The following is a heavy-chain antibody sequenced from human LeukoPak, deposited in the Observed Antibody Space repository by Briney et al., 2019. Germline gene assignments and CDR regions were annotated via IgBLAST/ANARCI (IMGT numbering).Heavy chain of an antibody. D-gene: IGHD3-22*01. Sequence: SETLSLTCVVYGGSFSGYFWSWIRQPPGKGLEWVGEITPSGSTNYNPSLKSRVSISIDTPKKKLSLRLTSVTAADSAVYYCASSFYYDSRDYWGQGTLVTVSS. CDR2: ITPSGST. CDR1: GGSFSGYF. V-gene: IGHV4-34*01. J-gene: IGHJ4*02. CDR3: ASSFYYDSRDY.